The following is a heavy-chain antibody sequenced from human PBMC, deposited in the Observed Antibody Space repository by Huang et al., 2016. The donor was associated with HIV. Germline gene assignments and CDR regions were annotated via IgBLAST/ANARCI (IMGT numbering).Heavy chain of an antibody. Sequence: EVQLMESGGGLVQPGGSLRLSCAASGFTFSTYNMNWVREAPGKGLVWVSYITSSSGSIYYADSVKGRFNISRDNAKNALYLQMNSLRAEDTAVYYCARFGSYYYGSGSYLDAFDIWGQGTMVTVSS. D-gene: IGHD3-10*01. CDR1: GFTFSTYN. CDR3: ARFGSYYYGSGSYLDAFDI. J-gene: IGHJ3*02. V-gene: IGHV3-48*01. CDR2: ITSSSGSI.